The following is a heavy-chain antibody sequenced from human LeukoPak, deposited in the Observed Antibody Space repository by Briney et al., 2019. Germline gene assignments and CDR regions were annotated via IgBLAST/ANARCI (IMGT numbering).Heavy chain of an antibody. CDR2: VYYGGST. CDR1: GGSISSTSYY. Sequence: PSQTLSLTCTVSGGSISSTSYYWGWIRQPPGKGLEWIGSVYYGGSTYYNPSLKSRVTISVDTSKNQFSPKLSSVTAADTAVYYCARLGVVVPADYWGQGTLVTVSS. D-gene: IGHD2-2*01. CDR3: ARLGVVVPADY. J-gene: IGHJ4*02. V-gene: IGHV4-39*01.